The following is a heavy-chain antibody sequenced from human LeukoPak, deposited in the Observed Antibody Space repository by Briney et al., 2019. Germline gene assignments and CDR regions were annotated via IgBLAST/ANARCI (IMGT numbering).Heavy chain of an antibody. D-gene: IGHD4-23*01. V-gene: IGHV4-61*02. CDR3: ARERWFDI. Sequence: SETLSLTCTVSGDSISSGNYYWSWIRQPAGKGLEWIGRIYTSGSTNYNPSLKSRFTISVDTSKNQFSLKLSSVTAADTAVYYCARERWFDIWGQGTMVTVSS. J-gene: IGHJ3*02. CDR2: IYTSGST. CDR1: GDSISSGNYY.